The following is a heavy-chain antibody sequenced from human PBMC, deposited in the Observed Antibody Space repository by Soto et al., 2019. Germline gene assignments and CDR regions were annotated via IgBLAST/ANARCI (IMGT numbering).Heavy chain of an antibody. J-gene: IGHJ4*02. CDR1: GFMFVSYG. V-gene: IGHV1-18*01. CDR3: ARGLGCVDYGDYCYFDH. Sequence: QVQLLQSGAEVKKPGSSVKVSCKASGFMFVSYGYTWVRQAPGQGLEWMGWINAYNGNTKYAQKLQGSVPVTTDTSATTTSMALRSLRSDDTAVYYCARGLGCVDYGDYCYFDHWGQGTLVTVSS. CDR2: INAYNGNT. D-gene: IGHD4-17*01.